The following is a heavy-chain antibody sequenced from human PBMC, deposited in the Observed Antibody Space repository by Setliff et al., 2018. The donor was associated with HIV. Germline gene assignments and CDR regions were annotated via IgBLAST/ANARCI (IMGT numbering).Heavy chain of an antibody. CDR3: VRVAGFSSSWFAY. V-gene: IGHV3-74*03. J-gene: IGHJ5*01. CDR2: INSDGSTV. CDR1: GFSFSYYW. D-gene: IGHD6-13*01. Sequence: GGSLRLSCAASGFSFSYYWMHWVRQAPGKGLEWVARINSDGSTVEHAGAVKGRLTIYRDNARNTLYLEMNSLRVEDAAMYYCVRVAGFSSSWFAYWGQGTLVTVSS.